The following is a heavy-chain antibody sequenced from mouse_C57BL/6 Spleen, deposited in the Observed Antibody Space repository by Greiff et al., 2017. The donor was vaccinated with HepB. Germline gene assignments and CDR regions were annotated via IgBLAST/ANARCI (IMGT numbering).Heavy chain of an antibody. CDR3: TRSGDDYELGRRAMDY. CDR1: GYTFTDYE. J-gene: IGHJ4*01. Sequence: QVQLQQSGAELVRPGASVTLSCKASGYTFTDYEMHWVKQTPVHGLEWIGAIDPETGGTAYNQKFKGKAILTADKSSSTAYMELRSLTSEDSAVYYCTRSGDDYELGRRAMDYWGQGTSVTVSS. D-gene: IGHD2-4*01. CDR2: IDPETGGT. V-gene: IGHV1-15*01.